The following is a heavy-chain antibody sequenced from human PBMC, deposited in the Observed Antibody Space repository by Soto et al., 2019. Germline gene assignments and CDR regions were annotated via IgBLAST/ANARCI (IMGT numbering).Heavy chain of an antibody. J-gene: IGHJ4*02. CDR2: LSYRGTT. CDR1: GASISSDNYY. D-gene: IGHD5-12*01. V-gene: IGHV4-39*07. Sequence: PSETLSLTCSVSGASISSDNYYWAWIRQPPGRGLEWIGSLSYRGTTDYNPSLKSRVTISKDGSKNQFSLKLSSVTAADTAVYYCARVTWPYFDYWGQGTLVTVS. CDR3: ARVTWPYFDY.